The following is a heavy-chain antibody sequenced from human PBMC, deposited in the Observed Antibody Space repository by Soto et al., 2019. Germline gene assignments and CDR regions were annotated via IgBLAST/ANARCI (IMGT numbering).Heavy chain of an antibody. V-gene: IGHV1-69*01. CDR3: ARGNYDSSGYYSDAFDI. J-gene: IGHJ3*02. D-gene: IGHD3-22*01. Sequence: QVQLVQSGAEVKKPGSSVKVSCKASGGTFSSYAISWVRQAPGQGLEWMGGIIPIFGTANYAQKFQGRVTITADESTSTAYMELSSLRSEDTAMYYCARGNYDSSGYYSDAFDIWGQGTMVTVSS. CDR1: GGTFSSYA. CDR2: IIPIFGTA.